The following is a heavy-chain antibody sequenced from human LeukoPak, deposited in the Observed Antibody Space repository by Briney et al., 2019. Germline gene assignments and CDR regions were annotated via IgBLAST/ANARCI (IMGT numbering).Heavy chain of an antibody. CDR2: MPYDENVADRGIP. Sequence: SETLSLTCFVSGDSITNSDWSWGWVRQPPGKGLEWIGTMPYDENVADRGIPSYNPSLKSRVTISADTSKNHLSLTVNSVTAADTASYYCARLTLTGVDARGWFDSWGQGALVIVSS. CDR1: GDSITNSDWS. D-gene: IGHD3-3*01. CDR3: ARLTLTGVDARGWFDS. V-gene: IGHV4-39*02. J-gene: IGHJ5*01.